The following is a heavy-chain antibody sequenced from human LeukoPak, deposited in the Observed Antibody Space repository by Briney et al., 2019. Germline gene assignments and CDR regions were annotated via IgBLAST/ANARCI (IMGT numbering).Heavy chain of an antibody. CDR2: IKLDGSEK. D-gene: IGHD3-3*01. J-gene: IGHJ4*02. CDR1: GFIFGKYW. Sequence: GGSLRLSCAASGFIFGKYWMSWDRQAPGKGLEWVANIKLDGSEKNYVDSVKGRFTISRDNTKNSLYLQMNSLRAEDTAVFYCARDQYDTWSRRGNFDSWGQGTLVIVFS. V-gene: IGHV3-7*03. CDR3: ARDQYDTWSRRGNFDS.